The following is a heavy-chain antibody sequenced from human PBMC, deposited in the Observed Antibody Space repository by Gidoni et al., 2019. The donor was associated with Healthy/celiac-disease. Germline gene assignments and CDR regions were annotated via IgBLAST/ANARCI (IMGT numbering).Heavy chain of an antibody. D-gene: IGHD3-10*02. CDR1: GGSISSGGYY. J-gene: IGHJ3*02. CDR2: IYYSGST. V-gene: IGHV4-31*03. Sequence: QVQLQESGPGLVKPSQTLSLTCTVSGGSISSGGYYWSWIRQHPGKGLEWIGYIYYSGSTYYNPSLRSRVTISVDTSKNQFSLKLSSVTAADTAVYYCARERITMSGEDAFDIWGQGTKVTVSS. CDR3: ARERITMSGEDAFDI.